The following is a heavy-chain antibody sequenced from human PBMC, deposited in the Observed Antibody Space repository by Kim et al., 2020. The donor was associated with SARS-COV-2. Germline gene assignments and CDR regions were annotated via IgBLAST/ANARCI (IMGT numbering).Heavy chain of an antibody. V-gene: IGHV4-39*01. CDR2: IYYSGST. CDR1: GGSISSSSYY. Sequence: SETLSLTCTVSGGSISSSSYYWGWIRQPPGKGLEWIGSIYYSGSTYYNPSLKSRVTISVDTSKNQFSLKLSSVTAADTAVYYCARHEGARDYWGQGTLVTVSS. J-gene: IGHJ4*02. CDR3: ARHEGARDY.